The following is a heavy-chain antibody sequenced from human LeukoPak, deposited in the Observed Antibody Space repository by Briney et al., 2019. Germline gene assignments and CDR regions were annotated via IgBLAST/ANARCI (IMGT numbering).Heavy chain of an antibody. V-gene: IGHV4-59*01. J-gene: IGHJ5*02. CDR3: ARVLYSSGWFPWFDP. D-gene: IGHD6-19*01. CDR1: GGSISSYY. CDR2: IYYSGST. Sequence: SETLSLTCTVSGGSISSYYWSWIRQPPGKGLEWIGYIYYSGSTNYNPSLKSRVTISVDTSKNQFSLKLSSVTAADTAVYYCARVLYSSGWFPWFDPWGQGTLVTVSS.